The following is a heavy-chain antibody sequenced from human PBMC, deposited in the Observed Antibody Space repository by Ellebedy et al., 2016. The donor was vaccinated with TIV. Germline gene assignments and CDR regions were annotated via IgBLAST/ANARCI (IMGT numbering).Heavy chain of an antibody. D-gene: IGHD5-12*01. CDR3: ARESLRSYFDL. CDR2: IWYDVSNK. Sequence: GESLKISCGASGFIFKNFLMYWVRQAPGKGLEWVAVIWYDVSNKYYADSVKGRFTISRDNSKNTLNLQMNSLRAEDTAVYYCARESLRSYFDLWGRGTLVTVSS. CDR1: GFIFKNFL. V-gene: IGHV3-33*08. J-gene: IGHJ2*01.